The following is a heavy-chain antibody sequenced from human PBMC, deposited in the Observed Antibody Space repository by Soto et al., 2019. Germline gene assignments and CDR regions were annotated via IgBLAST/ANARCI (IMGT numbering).Heavy chain of an antibody. CDR2: IYSGGST. Sequence: EVQLVESGGGLIQPGGSLRLSCAASGFTVSSNYMSWVRQAPGKGLEWVSVIYSGGSTYYADSVKGRFTISRDNSKNTLYLQMNSLRAEDTAVYYCARDGGGTMTRARDTPYWYFDLWGRGTLVTVSS. CDR1: GFTVSSNY. CDR3: ARDGGGTMTRARDTPYWYFDL. J-gene: IGHJ2*01. V-gene: IGHV3-53*01. D-gene: IGHD3-22*01.